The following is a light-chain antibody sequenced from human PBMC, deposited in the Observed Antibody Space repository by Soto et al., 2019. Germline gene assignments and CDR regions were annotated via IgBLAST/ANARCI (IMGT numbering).Light chain of an antibody. J-gene: IGKJ5*01. CDR3: QQRSNWPPIT. CDR2: GAS. V-gene: IGKV3D-20*02. CDR1: QIVGGDT. Sequence: EIVLTHSPCTLSLSPVERATLSCGAIQIVGGDTLAWFQQRPGQAPRLVIYGASSRATGIPDRFSGSGSGTEFTLTISSLQSEDFAVYYCQQRSNWPPITFGQGTRLEIK.